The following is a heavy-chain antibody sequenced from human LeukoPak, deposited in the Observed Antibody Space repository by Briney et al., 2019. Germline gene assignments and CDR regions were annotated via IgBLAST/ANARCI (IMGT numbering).Heavy chain of an antibody. CDR1: GGSFSGYY. J-gene: IGHJ4*02. CDR3: AREGRYFDWLLKGYYFDY. V-gene: IGHV4-34*01. D-gene: IGHD3-9*01. CDR2: INHSGST. Sequence: SETLSLTCAVYGGSFSGYYWSWIRQPPGKGREWIGEINHSGSTNYNPSLKSRVTISVDTSKNQFSLKLSSVTAADTAVYYCAREGRYFDWLLKGYYFDYWGQRTLVTVSS.